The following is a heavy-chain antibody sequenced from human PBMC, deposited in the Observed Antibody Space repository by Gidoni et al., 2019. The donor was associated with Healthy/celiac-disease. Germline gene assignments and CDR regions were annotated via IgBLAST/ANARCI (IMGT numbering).Heavy chain of an antibody. J-gene: IGHJ4*02. CDR1: GGSISSGDYY. D-gene: IGHD3-22*01. CDR2: IYYSGST. CDR3: ARRRINYYDSSGYYGIDY. Sequence: QVQLQESGPGLVKPSQTLSLTCTVSGGSISSGDYYWSWIRQPPGKGLEWIGYIYYSGSTYYNPSLKSRVTISVDTSKNQFSLKLSSVTAADTAVYYCARRRINYYDSSGYYGIDYWGQGTLVTVSS. V-gene: IGHV4-30-4*01.